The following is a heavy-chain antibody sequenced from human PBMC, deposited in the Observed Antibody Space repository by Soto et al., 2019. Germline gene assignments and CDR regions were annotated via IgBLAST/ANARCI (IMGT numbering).Heavy chain of an antibody. CDR3: ARGTSDDDLWSGPPHPPFDY. CDR1: GFTFSDYY. J-gene: IGHJ4*02. CDR2: ISSSGSTI. D-gene: IGHD3-3*01. Sequence: GGSLRLSCAASGFTFSDYYMSWIRQAPGKGLEWVSYISSSGSTIYYADSVKGRFTISRDNAKNSLYLQMNSLRAEDTAVYYYARGTSDDDLWSGPPHPPFDYRGQGTLGTLSS. V-gene: IGHV3-11*01.